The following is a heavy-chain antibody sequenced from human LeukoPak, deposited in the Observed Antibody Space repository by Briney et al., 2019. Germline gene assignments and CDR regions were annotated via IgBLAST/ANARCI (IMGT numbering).Heavy chain of an antibody. Sequence: GGSLRLSCAASGFTFSSYGMHWVRQAPGKGLEWVAFIRYDGSNKYYADSVKGRFTISRDNSKNTLYLQMNSLRAEDTAVYYCAIWGCSSTSCYHEQLPEDYWGQGTLVTVSS. V-gene: IGHV3-30*02. CDR3: AIWGCSSTSCYHEQLPEDY. D-gene: IGHD2-2*01. J-gene: IGHJ4*02. CDR2: IRYDGSNK. CDR1: GFTFSSYG.